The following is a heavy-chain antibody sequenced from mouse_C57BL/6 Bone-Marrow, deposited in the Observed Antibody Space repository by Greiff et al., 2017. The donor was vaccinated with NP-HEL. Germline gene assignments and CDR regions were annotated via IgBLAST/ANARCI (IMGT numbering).Heavy chain of an antibody. D-gene: IGHD1-1*01. CDR2: ISSGSSTI. Sequence: EVQLQESGGGLVKPGGSLKLSCAASGFTFSDYGMHWVRQAPEKGLEWVAYISSGSSTIYYADTVKGRFTISRDNAKNTLFLQMTSLRSEDTAMYYCARWAITTVVAMDYWGQGTSVTVSS. CDR3: ARWAITTVVAMDY. J-gene: IGHJ4*01. CDR1: GFTFSDYG. V-gene: IGHV5-17*01.